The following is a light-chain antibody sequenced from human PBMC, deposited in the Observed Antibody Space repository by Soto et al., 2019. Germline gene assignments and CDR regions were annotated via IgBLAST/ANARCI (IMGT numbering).Light chain of an antibody. CDR2: GAS. V-gene: IGKV3-15*01. Sequence: EIVMTQSPATLSVSTGERATLSCRASRSVSSNLAWYQQKPGQAPRLLIYGASTRATGIPDRFSGSGSGTDFTLTISSLQSEDFAVYYCQQRAYWPPTFGHGTLLEIK. CDR3: QQRAYWPPT. J-gene: IGKJ5*01. CDR1: RSVSSN.